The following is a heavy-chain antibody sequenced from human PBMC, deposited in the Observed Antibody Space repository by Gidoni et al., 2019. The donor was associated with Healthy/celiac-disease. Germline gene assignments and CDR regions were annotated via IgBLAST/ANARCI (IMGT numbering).Heavy chain of an antibody. CDR1: GGSISSSRHS. J-gene: IGHJ3*02. Sequence: QLQLQESGPGLVKPSETLSLTCTVSGGSISSSRHSWGWIRQPPGKGLEWIGSIYYSGSTYYNPSLKSRVTISVDTSKNQFSLKLSSVTAADTAVYYCARSRAVAGILGGDAFDIWGQGTMVTVSS. V-gene: IGHV4-39*07. CDR2: IYYSGST. CDR3: ARSRAVAGILGGDAFDI. D-gene: IGHD6-19*01.